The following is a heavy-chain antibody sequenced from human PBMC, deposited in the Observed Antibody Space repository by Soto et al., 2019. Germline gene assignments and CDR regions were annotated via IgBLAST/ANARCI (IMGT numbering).Heavy chain of an antibody. Sequence: EVQLVESGGGLVQAGGSLRLSCGASGFTFSSYWINWVRQAPGKGLEWVASINQDGSEKNYVDSVKGRFTISRDNAKNSLYLQMNSLRAEDTAVYFCARETWFGASKRKPAFDYWGQGTLVTVSS. CDR3: ARETWFGASKRKPAFDY. CDR2: INQDGSEK. V-gene: IGHV3-7*01. D-gene: IGHD3-10*01. J-gene: IGHJ4*02. CDR1: GFTFSSYW.